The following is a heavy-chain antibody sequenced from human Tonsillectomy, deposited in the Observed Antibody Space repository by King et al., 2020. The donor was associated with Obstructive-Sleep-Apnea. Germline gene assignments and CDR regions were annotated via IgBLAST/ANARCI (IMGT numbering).Heavy chain of an antibody. CDR2: IYYSGGT. V-gene: IGHV4-31*02. CDR3: ATVKIAATGNRLIDY. J-gene: IGHJ4*02. CDR1: GVSINSGGYY. Sequence: VQLQESGPGLLKPSQTLSLTCTVSGVSINSGGYYWNWIRQHPGKGLEWIGYIYYSGGTYYNPSLKSRVTISVDTSKNQLSLKLSSVTAADTAVYYCATVKIAATGNRLIDYWGQGTLVTVSS. D-gene: IGHD6-13*01.